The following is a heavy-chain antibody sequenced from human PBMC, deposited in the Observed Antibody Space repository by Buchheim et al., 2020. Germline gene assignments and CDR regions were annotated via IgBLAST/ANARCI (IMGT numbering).Heavy chain of an antibody. V-gene: IGHV3-30*18. J-gene: IGHJ6*02. CDR3: AKEGDYVWGSVGLWGYYYGMDV. D-gene: IGHD3-16*01. CDR1: GFTFSSYG. CDR2: ISYDGSNK. Sequence: QVQLVESGGGVVQPGRSLRLSCAASGFTFSSYGMHWVRQAPGKGLEWVAVISYDGSNKYYADSVKGRFTISRDNSKNTLYLQMNSLRAEDTAVYYCAKEGDYVWGSVGLWGYYYGMDVWGQGTT.